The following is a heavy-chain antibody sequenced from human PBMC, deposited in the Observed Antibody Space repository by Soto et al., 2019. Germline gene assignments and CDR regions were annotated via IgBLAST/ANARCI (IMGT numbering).Heavy chain of an antibody. V-gene: IGHV3-23*01. CDR1: GFTFSSYA. Sequence: EVQLLESGGGLVQPGGSLRLSCAASGFTFSSYAMSWVRQAPGKGLERVSAISGSGGSTYYADSVKGRFTISRDNSKNTLYLQMNSLRAEDTAVYYCAKSKAPGSISCCWFDPWGQGTLVTVSS. CDR3: AKSKAPGSISCCWFDP. J-gene: IGHJ5*02. CDR2: ISGSGGST. D-gene: IGHD2-2*01.